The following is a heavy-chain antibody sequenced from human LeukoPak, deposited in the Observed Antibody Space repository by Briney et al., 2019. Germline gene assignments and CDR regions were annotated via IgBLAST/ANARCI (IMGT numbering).Heavy chain of an antibody. J-gene: IGHJ6*02. D-gene: IGHD5-18*01. CDR3: AREVPGHSYGYGRMDV. CDR2: INHSGST. CDR1: GGSFSGYY. Sequence: PSETLSLTSAVYGGSFSGYYWSWIRQPPGKGLEWIGEINHSGSTNYNPSLKSRVTISVDTSKNQFSLKLSSVTAADTAVYYCAREVPGHSYGYGRMDVWGQGTTVTVSS. V-gene: IGHV4-34*01.